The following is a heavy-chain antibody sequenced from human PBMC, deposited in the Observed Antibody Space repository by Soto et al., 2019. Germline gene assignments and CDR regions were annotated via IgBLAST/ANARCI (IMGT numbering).Heavy chain of an antibody. Sequence: SVKLSCKASGGTFSSYAISWVRQAHGQGLELMGGVIPIFGTANYAQKFQGRVTSTADESTSTAYMELSSLRSEDTAVYYCARTASERTYSSSWYHHYYYYYGMDVWGQGTTVTV. V-gene: IGHV1-69*13. CDR2: VIPIFGTA. J-gene: IGHJ6*02. CDR1: GGTFSSYA. CDR3: ARTASERTYSSSWYHHYYYYYGMDV. D-gene: IGHD6-13*01.